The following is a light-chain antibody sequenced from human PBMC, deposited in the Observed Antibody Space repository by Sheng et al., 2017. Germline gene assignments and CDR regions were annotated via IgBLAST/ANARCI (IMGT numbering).Light chain of an antibody. J-gene: IGKJ2*03. CDR1: QGVSSW. CDR2: ETS. Sequence: DIQMTQSPSSLSASVGDSVTISCRASQGVSSWLAWYQQKPGKAPKLLIYETSSLETGVPSRFSGSGSGTEFTLTISSLRPDDFATYYCQQYNSDSSSFGQGTKLEIK. V-gene: IGKV1-5*03. CDR3: QQYNSDSSS.